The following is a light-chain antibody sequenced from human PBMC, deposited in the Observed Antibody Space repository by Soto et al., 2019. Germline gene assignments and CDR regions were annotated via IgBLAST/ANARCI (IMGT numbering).Light chain of an antibody. CDR1: QSISSW. V-gene: IGKV1-5*01. CDR3: QQYNSYSGT. J-gene: IGKJ1*01. Sequence: DIQMTQSPSTLSASVGDRVTVTCLASQSISSWLAWYQQKPGKAPKLLIYDASSLESGVPSRFSGSGSGTESTLTISSLQPDDFATYYCQQYNSYSGTFGQGTKVDIK. CDR2: DAS.